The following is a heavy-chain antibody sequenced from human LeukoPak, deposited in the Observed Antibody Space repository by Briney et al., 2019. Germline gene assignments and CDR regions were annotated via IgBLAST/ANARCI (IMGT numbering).Heavy chain of an antibody. D-gene: IGHD6-13*01. J-gene: IGHJ4*02. CDR1: SGSFSGYY. Sequence: PSETLSLTCAVYSGSFSGYYWSWIRQPPGKGLEWIGEINHSGSTNYNPSLKSRVTISVDTSKNQFSLKLSSVTAADTAVYYCASSSSWYGYYFDYWGQGTLVTVSS. CDR3: ASSSSWYGYYFDY. CDR2: INHSGST. V-gene: IGHV4-34*01.